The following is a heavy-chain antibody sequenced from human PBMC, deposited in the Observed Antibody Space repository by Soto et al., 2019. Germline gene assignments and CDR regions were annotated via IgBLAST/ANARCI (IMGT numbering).Heavy chain of an antibody. CDR1: GFSLSTRTVG. J-gene: IGHJ4*02. D-gene: IGHD3-3*01. CDR3: AHTNTWLFYNY. Sequence: QITLKESGPTLVKPTQTLTLTCTFSGFSLSTRTVGVGWIRQPPGKALEWLALIYWDDSERYNPYLKSRLTXTXXTSKNQVVLRMTNMDPVDTATYYCAHTNTWLFYNYWGQGALVTVSS. CDR2: IYWDDSE. V-gene: IGHV2-5*02.